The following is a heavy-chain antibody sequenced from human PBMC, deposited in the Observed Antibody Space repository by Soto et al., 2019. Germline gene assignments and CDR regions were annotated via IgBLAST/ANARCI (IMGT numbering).Heavy chain of an antibody. CDR2: ISYDGSNK. J-gene: IGHJ4*02. V-gene: IGHV3-30*18. Sequence: GESLKISCAASGFTFSSYGMHWVRQAPGKGLEWVAVISYDGSNKYYADSVKGRFTISRDNSKNTLYLQMNSLRAEDTAAYYCAKGSYYDFWSGFLDYWGQGTLVTVSS. CDR3: AKGSYYDFWSGFLDY. CDR1: GFTFSSYG. D-gene: IGHD3-3*01.